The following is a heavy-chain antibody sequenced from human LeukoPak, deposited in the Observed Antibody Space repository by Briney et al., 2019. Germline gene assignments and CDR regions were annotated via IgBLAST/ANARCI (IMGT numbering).Heavy chain of an antibody. V-gene: IGHV3-23*01. CDR3: AKDLRPDGVDNFDH. CDR2: ILASGSPT. J-gene: IGHJ4*02. CDR1: GFNFNSYT. D-gene: IGHD2-8*01. Sequence: PGGSLRLSCAASGFNFNSYTMNWVRQAPGKGLQWVANILASGSPTYYADSVKGRFIISRDNSKNTVYLQMNSPRVEDTAIYYCAKDLRPDGVDNFDHWGQGILVTVSS.